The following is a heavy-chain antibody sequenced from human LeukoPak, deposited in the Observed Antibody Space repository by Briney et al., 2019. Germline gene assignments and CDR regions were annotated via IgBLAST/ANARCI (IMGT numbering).Heavy chain of an antibody. CDR3: ARDQPYYSDSGSFVPFHY. V-gene: IGHV3-21*01. CDR2: ISSSSSYI. Sequence: GGSLRLSCAASGFTFSSYSMNWVRQAPGKGLEWVSSISSSSSYIYYADSVRGRFTISRDNAKNSLYLQMNTLRAEDTAVYYCARDQPYYSDSGSFVPFHYWGQGTLVTVSS. J-gene: IGHJ4*02. CDR1: GFTFSSYS. D-gene: IGHD3-10*01.